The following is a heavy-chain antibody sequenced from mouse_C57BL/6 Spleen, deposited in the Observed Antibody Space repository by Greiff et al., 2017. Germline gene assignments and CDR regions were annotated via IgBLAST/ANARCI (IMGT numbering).Heavy chain of an antibody. D-gene: IGHD3-3*01. CDR1: GYSFTGYY. CDR2: INPSTGGT. V-gene: IGHV1-42*01. CDR3: ARGGTGDY. J-gene: IGHJ2*01. Sequence: VQLQQSGPELVKPGASVKISCKASGYSFTGYYMNWVKQSPEKSLEWIGEINPSTGGTTYNQKFKAKATLTVDKSSSTAYMQLKSLTSEDSAFYYCARGGTGDYWGQGTTLTVSS.